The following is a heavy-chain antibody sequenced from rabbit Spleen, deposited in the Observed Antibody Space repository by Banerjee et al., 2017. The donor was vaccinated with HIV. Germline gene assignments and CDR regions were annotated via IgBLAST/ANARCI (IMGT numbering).Heavy chain of an antibody. Sequence: QEQLVESGGGLVQPEGSLTLTCKASGFSFSDRDVMCWVRQAPGKGLEWIACINTATGKAVYAGWAKGRFTISKTSSTTVTRQVTRLTTADTATYFCASDTSSSFSSYGMDLWGPGTLVTVS. J-gene: IGHJ6*01. CDR2: INTATGKA. V-gene: IGHV1S45*01. D-gene: IGHD1-1*01. CDR3: ASDTSSSFSSYGMDL. CDR1: GFSFSDRDV.